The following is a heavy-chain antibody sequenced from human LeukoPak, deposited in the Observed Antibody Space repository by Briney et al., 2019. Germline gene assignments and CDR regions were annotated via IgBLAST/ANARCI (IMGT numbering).Heavy chain of an antibody. D-gene: IGHD2-2*01. CDR1: GGSISSSSYQ. J-gene: IGHJ4*02. V-gene: IGHV4-39*01. CDR2: ISYSGGT. CDR3: ARISIVVVPGYFDY. Sequence: SETLSLTCTVSGGSISSSSYQWGWIRQPPGKGLEWIGTISYSGGTYYNPSLKSRVTVSVDTSKNQFSLKLSSVTAADTAVYYCARISIVVVPGYFDYWGQGTLVTVSS.